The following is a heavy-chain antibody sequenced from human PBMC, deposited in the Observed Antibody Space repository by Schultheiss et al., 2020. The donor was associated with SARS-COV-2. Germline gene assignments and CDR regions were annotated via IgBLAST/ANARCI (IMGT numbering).Heavy chain of an antibody. J-gene: IGHJ6*02. D-gene: IGHD2-2*01. V-gene: IGHV4-39*02. CDR2: IYYTGST. CDR3: ARDRFCSSTSCYRGPNYYYYYGMDV. Sequence: SETLSLTCTLSGGSISSSSYFWGWIRQPPGKGLEWIGNIYYTGSTYYNPSLKSRVTISVDTSKNQFSLKLSSVTAADTAVYYCARDRFCSSTSCYRGPNYYYYYGMDVWGQGTTVTVSS. CDR1: GGSISSSSYF.